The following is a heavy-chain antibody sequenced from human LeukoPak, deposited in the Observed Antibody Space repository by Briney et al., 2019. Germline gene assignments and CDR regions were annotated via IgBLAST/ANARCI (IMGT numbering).Heavy chain of an antibody. J-gene: IGHJ4*02. CDR3: AKVSHIVVVTAIHDDY. CDR2: ISGSGGST. CDR1: GFTFSSYA. V-gene: IGHV3-23*01. D-gene: IGHD2-21*02. Sequence: GGSLRLSCAASGFTFSSYAMSWVRQAPGRGLEWVSAISGSGGSTYYADSVKGRFTISRDNSKNTLYLQMNSLRAEDTAVYYCAKVSHIVVVTAIHDDYWGQGTLVTVSS.